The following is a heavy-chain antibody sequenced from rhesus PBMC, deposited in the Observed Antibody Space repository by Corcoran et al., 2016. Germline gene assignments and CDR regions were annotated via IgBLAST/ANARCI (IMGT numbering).Heavy chain of an antibody. Sequence: VQLQESGPGQVKPSETLYLTCAGSGGYFCRYCWGWLSQPPGRGVEGIASIYGSSGSTEYNPSLKSRATSTRDTAKNQFSLKLSSVTAADTAVYYCARDWPSYYNFWSGLDYWGQGVLVTVSS. CDR1: GGYFCRYC. D-gene: IGHD3-3*01. CDR2: IYGSSGST. CDR3: ARDWPSYYNFWSGLDY. J-gene: IGHJ4*01. V-gene: IGHV4-160*01.